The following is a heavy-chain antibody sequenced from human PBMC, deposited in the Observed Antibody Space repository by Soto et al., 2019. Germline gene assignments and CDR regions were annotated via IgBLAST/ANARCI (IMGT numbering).Heavy chain of an antibody. CDR2: XHPSGXST. D-gene: IGHD3-3*01. Sequence: ASXKGSCKASGYTFTSDYMHWVRQAPGQGLEWMGLXHPSGXSTSYAQKLQXXVTMTRDTSTSTVYMELSSLRYEDKDVYYCARVELRSAIAYWGKGTLVTVYS. V-gene: IGHV1-46*03. J-gene: IGHJ4*02. CDR1: GYTFTSDY. CDR3: ARVELRSAIAY.